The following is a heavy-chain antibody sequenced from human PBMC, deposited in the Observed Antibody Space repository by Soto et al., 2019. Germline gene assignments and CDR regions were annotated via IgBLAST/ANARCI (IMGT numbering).Heavy chain of an antibody. V-gene: IGHV4-59*08. CDR2: IYYSGST. D-gene: IGHD3-22*01. Sequence: PSETLSLTCTVSGGSISSYYWSWNRQPPGKGLEWIGYIYYSGSTNYNPSLKSRVTISVDTSKNQFSLKLSSVTAADTAVYYCMLGSGWKDFDYWGQGTLVTVSS. CDR3: MLGSGWKDFDY. CDR1: GGSISSYY. J-gene: IGHJ4*02.